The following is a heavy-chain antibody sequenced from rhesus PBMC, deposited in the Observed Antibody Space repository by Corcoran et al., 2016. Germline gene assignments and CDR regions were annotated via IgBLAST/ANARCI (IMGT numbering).Heavy chain of an antibody. CDR3: ARDAIVVVFTALFDY. V-gene: IGHV4-173*01. J-gene: IGHJ4*01. D-gene: IGHD2-27*01. CDR2: ISGSGGRT. Sequence: QLQLQESGPGLVKPSETLSLTCAVSGGSISSNYWSWIRQPPGKGLEWIGRISGSGGRTDYNPSLNSRVTISTDTSKNQFSLKLSSVTAADTAVYYCARDAIVVVFTALFDYWGQGVLVTVSS. CDR1: GGSISSNY.